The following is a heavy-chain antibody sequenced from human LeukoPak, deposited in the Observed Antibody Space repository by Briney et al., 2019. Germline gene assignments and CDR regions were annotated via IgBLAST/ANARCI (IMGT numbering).Heavy chain of an antibody. CDR3: ARSGGWLQLSPDY. D-gene: IGHD5-24*01. Sequence: GGSLRLSCAASGFTFSSYWMSWVRQAPGKGLEWVANIKQDGSEKYYVDSVKGRFTISRDNAKNSLYLQMNSLRAEDTAVYYCARSGGWLQLSPDYWGQGTLVTVSS. CDR2: IKQDGSEK. J-gene: IGHJ4*02. V-gene: IGHV3-7*01. CDR1: GFTFSSYW.